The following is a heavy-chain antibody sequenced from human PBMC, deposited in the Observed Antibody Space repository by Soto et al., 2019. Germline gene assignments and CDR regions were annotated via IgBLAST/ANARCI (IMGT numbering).Heavy chain of an antibody. J-gene: IGHJ5*02. Sequence: SETLSLTCVVSGDSITICDYYWSWIRQPPGKDLEWIAYIYYNGITHYNPSLKSRVTISLDPSKNHFSLKMTSVTGADTAVYPCARRIQEGFDPWGQGTLVTVSS. CDR2: IYYNGIT. V-gene: IGHV4-30-4*01. CDR1: GDSITICDYY. CDR3: ARRIQEGFDP. D-gene: IGHD5-18*01.